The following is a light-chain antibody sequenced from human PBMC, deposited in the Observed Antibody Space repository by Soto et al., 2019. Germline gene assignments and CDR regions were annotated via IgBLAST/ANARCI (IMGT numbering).Light chain of an antibody. Sequence: DIQMTQSPSSLSASVGDRVTITCRASQSISSYLNWYQQKPGKAPKLLIYAASSLQSGVPSRFRGSGSGTDFTLTISSLQPEDFATYYAQHSYSTPYTFGHGTKLEIE. V-gene: IGKV1-39*01. CDR1: QSISSY. CDR2: AAS. CDR3: QHSYSTPYT. J-gene: IGKJ2*01.